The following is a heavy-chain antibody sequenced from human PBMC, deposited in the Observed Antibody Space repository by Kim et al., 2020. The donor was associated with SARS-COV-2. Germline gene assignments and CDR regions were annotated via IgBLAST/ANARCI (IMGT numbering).Heavy chain of an antibody. CDR2: IYYSGST. CDR1: GGSISSYY. Sequence: SETLSLTCTVSGGSISSYYWSWIRQPPGKGLEWIGYIYYSGSTNYNPSLKSRVTISVDTSKNQFSLKLSSVTAADTAVYYCARGSGYSSGWYPYWGQGTL. V-gene: IGHV4-59*01. J-gene: IGHJ4*02. D-gene: IGHD6-19*01. CDR3: ARGSGYSSGWYPY.